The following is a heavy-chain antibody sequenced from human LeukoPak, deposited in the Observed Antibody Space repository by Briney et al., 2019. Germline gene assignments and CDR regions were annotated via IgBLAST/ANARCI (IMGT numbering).Heavy chain of an antibody. V-gene: IGHV4-59*01. Sequence: SETLSLTCTVSGGSISNYYWGWVRQPPGKGLEWIGYIYFSGSTKYNPSLMSRVSISVDMSNNQFSLNLSSVTAADTAVYYCARAPLEGSLEYWGQGVLVTVTS. CDR1: GGSISNYY. CDR2: IYFSGST. D-gene: IGHD3-3*01. J-gene: IGHJ4*02. CDR3: ARAPLEGSLEY.